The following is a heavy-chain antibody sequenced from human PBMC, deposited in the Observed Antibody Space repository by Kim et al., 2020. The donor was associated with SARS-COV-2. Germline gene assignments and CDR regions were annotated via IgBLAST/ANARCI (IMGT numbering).Heavy chain of an antibody. D-gene: IGHD2-2*02. CDR3: TRYFSTTSCYSGAFDF. Sequence: ASVKVSCKASGYTFSDYAMNWVRQAPGQGLEWMGWINTNTGNPTYAQGFTGRFVFSLDTSVSTAFLQIGSLKAEDTAVDYCTRYFSTTSCYSGAFDFGGQ. V-gene: IGHV7-4-1*01. CDR2: INTNTGNP. CDR1: GYTFSDYA. J-gene: IGHJ4*02.